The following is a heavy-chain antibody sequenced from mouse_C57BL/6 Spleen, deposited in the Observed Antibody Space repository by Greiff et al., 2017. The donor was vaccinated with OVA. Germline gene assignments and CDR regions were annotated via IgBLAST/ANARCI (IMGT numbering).Heavy chain of an antibody. D-gene: IGHD2-5*01. J-gene: IGHJ2*01. CDR1: GYTFTSYW. CDR3: ARGRGDYSNFDY. V-gene: IGHV1-61*01. CDR2: LYPSDSET. Sequence: QVQLQQPGAELVRPGSSVKLSCKASGYTFTSYWMDWVKQRPGQGLEWIGNLYPSDSETHYNQKFKDKATLTVDKSSSTAYMQLSSLTSEDSAVYYCARGRGDYSNFDYWGQGTTLTVSS.